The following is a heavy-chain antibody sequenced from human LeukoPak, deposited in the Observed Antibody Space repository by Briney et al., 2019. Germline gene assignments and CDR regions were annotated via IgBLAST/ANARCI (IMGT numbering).Heavy chain of an antibody. V-gene: IGHV3-7*01. CDR2: IKQDGSEK. CDR1: GFTFSSYW. J-gene: IGHJ6*02. Sequence: GGSLRLSCAASGFTFSSYWMSWVRQAPGKGLEWVANIKQDGSEKYCVDSVKGRFTISRDNAKNSLYLQMNSLRDEDTAVYYCATKGRSSSSWYGNYYYGMDVWGQGTTVTVSS. D-gene: IGHD6-13*01. CDR3: ATKGRSSSSWYGNYYYGMDV.